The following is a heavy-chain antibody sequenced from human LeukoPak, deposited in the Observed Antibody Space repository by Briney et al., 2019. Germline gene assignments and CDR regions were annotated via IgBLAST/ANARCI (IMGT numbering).Heavy chain of an antibody. Sequence: ASVKVSCKASGYTFTCYYMHWVRHAPAQGLEWMGWISPNSGGTNYAQKFQGRVTMTRDTSISTAYMELRRLRSDDTAVYYCARDQVGATWFVDYWGQGTLVTVSS. CDR1: GYTFTCYY. D-gene: IGHD1-26*01. CDR3: ARDQVGATWFVDY. V-gene: IGHV1-2*02. CDR2: ISPNSGGT. J-gene: IGHJ4*02.